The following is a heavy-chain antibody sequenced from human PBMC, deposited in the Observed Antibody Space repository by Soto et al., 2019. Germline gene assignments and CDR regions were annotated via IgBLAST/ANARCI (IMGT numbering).Heavy chain of an antibody. V-gene: IGHV4-34*01. D-gene: IGHD3-3*02. J-gene: IGHJ4*02. CDR2: INYSGST. Sequence: PSETLSLTCAIYGGSFNRDYWSWIRQPPGKGLEWIGEINYSGSTDYNPSLKSRVTISVDTSKNQFSLKLISVTAADTAVYHCAARHFWSGPWTARRLDYWGQGTLVTVSS. CDR3: AARHFWSGPWTARRLDY. CDR1: GGSFNRDY.